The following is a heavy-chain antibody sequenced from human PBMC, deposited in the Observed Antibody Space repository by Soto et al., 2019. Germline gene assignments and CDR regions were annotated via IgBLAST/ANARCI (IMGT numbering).Heavy chain of an antibody. Sequence: EVQLVESGGGLVQPGGSLRLSCAASGFTFSSYWMTWVRQAPGKGLEWVANIKQDGSEKYHVDSVKGRFTISRDNTKKSLYLQMNSLRTQDTAVYYCARGSGWGDSWGQGTLVTVSS. V-gene: IGHV3-7*03. D-gene: IGHD6-19*01. J-gene: IGHJ4*02. CDR1: GFTFSSYW. CDR2: IKQDGSEK. CDR3: ARGSGWGDS.